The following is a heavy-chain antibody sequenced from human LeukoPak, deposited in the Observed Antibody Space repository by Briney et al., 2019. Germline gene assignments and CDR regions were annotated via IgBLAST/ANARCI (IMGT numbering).Heavy chain of an antibody. V-gene: IGHV4-59*08. CDR1: GGSISSYY. CDR2: VYYSVST. D-gene: IGHD3-3*01. CDR3: ARQESGPSHYMDV. Sequence: PSETLSLTCTVSGGSISSYYWTWIRQAAGKGLESIGYVYYSVSTNYNPSLKTRVSISQDTSKNQVTLKLSSVTAADTAVYYCARQESGPSHYMDVWGKGPTVTVSS. J-gene: IGHJ6*03.